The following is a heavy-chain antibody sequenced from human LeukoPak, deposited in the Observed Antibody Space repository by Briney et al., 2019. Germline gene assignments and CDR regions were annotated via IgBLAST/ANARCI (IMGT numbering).Heavy chain of an antibody. CDR3: ARLISGSYIDP. Sequence: ASVKVSCKASGYTFTSYDINWVRQATGQGLEWMGWMNPNSGNTGYAQKFQGRVTITRNTSISTAYMELSSLRSEETAVYYCARLISGSYIDPWGQGTLVTVSS. CDR1: GYTFTSYD. V-gene: IGHV1-8*03. D-gene: IGHD1-26*01. J-gene: IGHJ5*02. CDR2: MNPNSGNT.